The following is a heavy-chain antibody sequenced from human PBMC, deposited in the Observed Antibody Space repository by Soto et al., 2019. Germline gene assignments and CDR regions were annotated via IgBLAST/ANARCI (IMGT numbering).Heavy chain of an antibody. J-gene: IGHJ6*02. V-gene: IGHV4-59*08. CDR2: IYYSAST. D-gene: IGHD2-21*01. CDR1: GGSISSYY. Sequence: SETLSLTCTVSGGSISSYYWSWIRQPPGKGLEWIGYIYYSASTNYNPSLKSRVTVSVDTSKNQFSLKLSSVTAADAAVYCCAASCVGCGGFNYYGMDVWGQGTTVTVSS. CDR3: AASCVGCGGFNYYGMDV.